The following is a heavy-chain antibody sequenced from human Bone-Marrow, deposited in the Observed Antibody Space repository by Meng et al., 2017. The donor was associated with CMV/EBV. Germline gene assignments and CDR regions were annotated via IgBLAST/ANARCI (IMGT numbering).Heavy chain of an antibody. D-gene: IGHD2/OR15-2a*01. CDR1: GFTFSSYS. CDR2: ISSSSSYI. V-gene: IGHV3-21*01. J-gene: IGHJ4*02. CDR3: ARDPKGRIRLDY. Sequence: LSLPCAASGFTFSSYSMNWVRQAPGKGLEWVSSISSSSSYIYYADSVKGRFTISRDNSKNTLYLQMNSLRAEDTAVYYCARDPKGRIRLDYWGQGTLVTVSS.